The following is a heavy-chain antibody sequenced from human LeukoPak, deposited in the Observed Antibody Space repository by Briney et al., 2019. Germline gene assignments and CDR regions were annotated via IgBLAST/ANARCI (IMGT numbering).Heavy chain of an antibody. D-gene: IGHD5-24*01. J-gene: IGHJ4*02. Sequence: GGSLTLSCAASGFTFTNAWMSWVRQAPGKGLEWIGRIKSKTDGGTTDFAAPVKGRFTISRDDSKNTLYLQMNSLRAEDTAVYYCARGWQGDYFDYWGQGTLVTVSS. CDR3: ARGWQGDYFDY. CDR1: GFTFTNAW. V-gene: IGHV3-15*01. CDR2: IKSKTDGGTT.